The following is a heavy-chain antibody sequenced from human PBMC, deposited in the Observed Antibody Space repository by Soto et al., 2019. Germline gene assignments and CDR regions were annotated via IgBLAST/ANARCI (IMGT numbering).Heavy chain of an antibody. CDR1: GFTFSSYA. CDR2: ISASGGST. Sequence: EVQLLESGGGLVQPGGSLRLSCAASGFTFSSYAMSWVRQAPGKGLEWVSDISASGGSTYYADSVKGRFTISRDNSENTLNLKRNSLGVGDTALYYWAKDTRGRNPRPSDPGGRETWFTVSP. CDR3: AKDTRGRNPRPSDP. V-gene: IGHV3-23*01. J-gene: IGHJ2*01. D-gene: IGHD1-26*01.